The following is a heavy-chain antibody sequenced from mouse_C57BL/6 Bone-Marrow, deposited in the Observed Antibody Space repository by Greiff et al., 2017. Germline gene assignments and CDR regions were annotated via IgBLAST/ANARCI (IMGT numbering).Heavy chain of an antibody. J-gene: IGHJ2*01. CDR2: INPSSGYT. Sequence: VQLQQSGAELARPGASVKMSCKASSYTFTSYTMHWVKQRPGQGLEWIGYINPSSGYTTYNQKFKDQATLTADKSSSTAYMQLSSLTSEDSAVYYCASEGLGSRYRGDYFDYWGQGTTLTVSS. CDR3: ASEGLGSRYRGDYFDY. D-gene: IGHD1-1*01. V-gene: IGHV1-4*01. CDR1: SYTFTSYT.